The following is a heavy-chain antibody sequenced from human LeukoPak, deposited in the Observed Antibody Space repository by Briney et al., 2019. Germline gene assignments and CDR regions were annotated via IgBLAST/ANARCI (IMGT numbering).Heavy chain of an antibody. J-gene: IGHJ3*02. D-gene: IGHD1-1*01. CDR1: GFTFTNSA. CDR2: IVVGSGNT. Sequence: GASVKVSCKASGFTFTNSAMQWVRQARGQRLEWIGWIVVGSGNTNSAQQFQERVTITRDMSTSTAYMELSSLRSEDTAVYYCVVDLLGERSAFDIWGQGTMVTVSS. V-gene: IGHV1-58*02. CDR3: VVDLLGERSAFDI.